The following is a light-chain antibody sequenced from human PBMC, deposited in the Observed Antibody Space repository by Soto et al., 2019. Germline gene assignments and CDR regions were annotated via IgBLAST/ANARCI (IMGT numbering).Light chain of an antibody. CDR1: QSISSW. CDR2: DAA. V-gene: IGKV1-5*01. J-gene: IGKJ2*01. Sequence: DIQMTQSPSTLSASVGDRVTITCRASQSISSWLAWYQQKPGIAPKLLIYDAATLEVGVPSRFSGSGSGTEFPLTISSLQPDDFATYYCQQYDSYPYIFGQGTKLEIK. CDR3: QQYDSYPYI.